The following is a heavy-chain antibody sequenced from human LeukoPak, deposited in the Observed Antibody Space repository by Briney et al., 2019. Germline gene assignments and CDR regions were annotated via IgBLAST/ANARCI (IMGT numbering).Heavy chain of an antibody. CDR2: ISSSSSYI. V-gene: IGHV3-21*01. Sequence: AGGSLRLSCAASGFTFSSYSMNWVRQAPGKGLEWVSSISSSSSYIYYADSVKGRFNISRDNAKNSLYLQMNSLRAEDTAVYYCARELKYYDSSGYYPGPFDYWGQGTLVTVSS. D-gene: IGHD3-22*01. J-gene: IGHJ4*02. CDR3: ARELKYYDSSGYYPGPFDY. CDR1: GFTFSSYS.